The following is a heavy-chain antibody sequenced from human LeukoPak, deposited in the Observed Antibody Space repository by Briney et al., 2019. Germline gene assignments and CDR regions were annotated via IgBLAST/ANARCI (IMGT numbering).Heavy chain of an antibody. CDR1: GYSISTGYY. D-gene: IGHD3-10*01. CDR2: FYHGGST. Sequence: SETLSLTCTVSGYSISTGYYWDWIRQPPGKGLEWIGTFYHGGSTYYNSSPKSRVTISVDTSKNQFSLNLTSVTAADTAVYYCAREYERFGVYFFDYWGQGTLVTVSS. J-gene: IGHJ4*02. V-gene: IGHV4-38-2*02. CDR3: AREYERFGVYFFDY.